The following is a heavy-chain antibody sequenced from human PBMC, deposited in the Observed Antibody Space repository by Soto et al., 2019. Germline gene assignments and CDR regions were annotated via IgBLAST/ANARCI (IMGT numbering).Heavy chain of an antibody. Sequence: ASVKVSCKASGGTFSSYAISWVRQAPGQGLEWMGGIIPIFGTANYAQKFQGRVTITADESTSTAYMELSSLRSEDTAVYYCSAVTTVAGKNYYYYYGMDVWGQGTTVTVSS. CDR1: GGTFSSYA. V-gene: IGHV1-69*13. CDR2: IIPIFGTA. D-gene: IGHD6-19*01. J-gene: IGHJ6*02. CDR3: SAVTTVAGKNYYYYYGMDV.